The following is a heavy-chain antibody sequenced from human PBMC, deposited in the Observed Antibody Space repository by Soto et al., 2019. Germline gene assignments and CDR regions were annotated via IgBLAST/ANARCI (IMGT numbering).Heavy chain of an antibody. V-gene: IGHV3-21*06. CDR3: ARAHEVAWFDS. CDR1: GFSFSSYT. CDR2: ITNRGTHT. J-gene: IGHJ5*01. D-gene: IGHD2-15*01. Sequence: GGSLRLSCTASGFSFSSYTMNWVRQAPGKGLQWVASITNRGTHTYSADSVKGRFTISRDNDKNSLYLQMNNLRAEDTATYYCARAHEVAWFDSWGLGTLVTSPQ.